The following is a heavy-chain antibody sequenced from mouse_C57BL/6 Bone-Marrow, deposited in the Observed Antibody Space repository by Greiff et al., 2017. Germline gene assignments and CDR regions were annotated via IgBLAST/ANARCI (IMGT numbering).Heavy chain of an antibody. Sequence: VKLVESGPELVKPGASVKLSCKASGYTFTSYDINWVKQRPGQGLEWIGWIYPRDGSTKYNEKFKGKATLTVDTSSSTAYMELHSLTSEDSAVYFCAITGGYFDYWGQGTTLTVSS. V-gene: IGHV1-85*01. CDR1: GYTFTSYD. J-gene: IGHJ2*01. D-gene: IGHD1-1*01. CDR3: AITGGYFDY. CDR2: IYPRDGST.